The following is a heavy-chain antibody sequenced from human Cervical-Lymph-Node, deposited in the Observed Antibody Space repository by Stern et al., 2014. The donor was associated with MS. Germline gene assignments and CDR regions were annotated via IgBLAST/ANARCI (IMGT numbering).Heavy chain of an antibody. J-gene: IGHJ4*02. CDR2: MKPNRGDT. V-gene: IGHV1-8*01. Sequence: VQLVQSGAEVKKPGASVKVSCKASGYTFTSYDFNWVRQATGQGLEWMGWMKPNRGDTGYAQKFQGRVTMSRNTSISTAYMELSSLTSEDTAIYYCATGAIPFYDWGQGTLVTVSS. D-gene: IGHD3-3*01. CDR1: GYTFTSYD. CDR3: ATGAIPFYD.